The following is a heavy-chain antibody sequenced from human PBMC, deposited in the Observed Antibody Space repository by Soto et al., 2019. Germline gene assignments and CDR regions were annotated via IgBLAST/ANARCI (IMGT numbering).Heavy chain of an antibody. CDR1: GGSISSGSYS. Sequence: QLQLQESGSGLVKPSQTLSLTCAVSGGSISSGSYSWTWIRQPPGQGLEWIAYIYHTGSTYYNPSLKSRVSLSVDTSKDQFSLKLSSVTAADTAVYYCARARYCSGGSCYSDYWGQGTLVTGSS. J-gene: IGHJ4*02. CDR2: IYHTGST. D-gene: IGHD2-15*01. CDR3: ARARYCSGGSCYSDY. V-gene: IGHV4-30-2*01.